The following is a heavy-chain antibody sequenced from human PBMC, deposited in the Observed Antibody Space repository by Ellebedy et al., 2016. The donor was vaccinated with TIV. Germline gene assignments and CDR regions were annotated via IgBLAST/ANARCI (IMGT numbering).Heavy chain of an antibody. CDR1: GYTFTGYY. CDR3: ARIAVAGTDVSY. V-gene: IGHV1-46*01. D-gene: IGHD6-19*01. CDR2: INPSGGST. J-gene: IGHJ4*02. Sequence: ASVKVSCXASGYTFTGYYMHWVRQAPGQGLEWMGWINPSGGSTSYAQKFQGRVTMTRDTSTSTVYMELSSLRSEDTAVYYCARIAVAGTDVSYWGQGTLVTVSS.